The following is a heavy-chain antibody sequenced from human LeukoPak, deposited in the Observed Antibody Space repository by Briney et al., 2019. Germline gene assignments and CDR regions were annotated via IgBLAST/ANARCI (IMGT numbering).Heavy chain of an antibody. J-gene: IGHJ4*02. CDR1: GGSIGSSSYY. CDR2: IYYSGST. V-gene: IGHV4-61*01. Sequence: PSETLSLTSTVSGGSIGSSSYYWSWIRQPPGKGLEWIGYIYYSGSTNYNPSLKSRVTISVDTSKNQFSLKLSSVTAADTAVYYCAREPVTTAPFDYWGQGTLVTVSS. CDR3: AREPVTTAPFDY. D-gene: IGHD4-17*01.